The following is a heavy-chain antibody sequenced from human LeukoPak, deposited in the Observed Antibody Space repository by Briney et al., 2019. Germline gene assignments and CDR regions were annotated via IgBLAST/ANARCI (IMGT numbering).Heavy chain of an antibody. Sequence: GGSLRLSCAASGFXFSSYGIHWVRQAPGKGLEWVAVIWYDGSNKYYADSVKGRFTISRDNSKNTQYLQMNSLRAEDTAVYYCARDGARYCSGGSCGNNWFDPWGQGTLVTVSS. D-gene: IGHD2-15*01. J-gene: IGHJ5*02. CDR3: ARDGARYCSGGSCGNNWFDP. CDR2: IWYDGSNK. V-gene: IGHV3-33*01. CDR1: GFXFSSYG.